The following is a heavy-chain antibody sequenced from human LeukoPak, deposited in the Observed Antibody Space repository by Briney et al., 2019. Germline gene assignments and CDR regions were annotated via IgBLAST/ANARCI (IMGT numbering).Heavy chain of an antibody. CDR3: ARDLFYSVSGTYYNVGRVFNY. CDR2: INPNSGGT. Sequence: GASVKVSCKASGFTFTGYYMHWVRQAPGQGLEWMGWINPNSGGTNYAQKFQGRVTMTRDTSITTAYMELTSLRSDGTAVYYCARDLFYSVSGTYYNVGRVFNYWGQGTLVTVSS. J-gene: IGHJ4*02. D-gene: IGHD3-10*01. V-gene: IGHV1-2*02. CDR1: GFTFTGYY.